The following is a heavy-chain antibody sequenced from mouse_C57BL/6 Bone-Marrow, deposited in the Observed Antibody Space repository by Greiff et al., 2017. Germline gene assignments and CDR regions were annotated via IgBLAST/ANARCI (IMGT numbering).Heavy chain of an antibody. CDR1: GYSFTDYN. CDR3: ATTVVATGNWYFDV. CDR2: INPNYGTT. J-gene: IGHJ1*03. V-gene: IGHV1-39*01. Sequence: EVQLQQSGPELVKPGASVKISCKASGYSFTDYNMNWVKQSNGKSLEWIGVINPNYGTTSYNQKFKGKATLTVDQSSSTAYMQLNSLTSEDSAVYYCATTVVATGNWYFDVWGTGTTVTVSS. D-gene: IGHD1-1*01.